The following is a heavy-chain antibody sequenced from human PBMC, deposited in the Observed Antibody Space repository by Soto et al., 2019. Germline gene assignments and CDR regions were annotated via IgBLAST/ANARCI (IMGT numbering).Heavy chain of an antibody. J-gene: IGHJ5*02. CDR3: GRERGETWDYEAS. CDR2: LNTYGNT. V-gene: IGHV4-4*07. D-gene: IGHD1-7*01. Sequence: QVQLQESGPGLVRPSETLSLTCTVSGGSISSYRWSWIRQPAGKGLEWIGRLNTYGNTHYNPSLKSRVPVSVDTSRNQFFLTLRSVTAAGSAVYHCGRERGETWDYEASWGQGTPVTVSS. CDR1: GGSISSYR.